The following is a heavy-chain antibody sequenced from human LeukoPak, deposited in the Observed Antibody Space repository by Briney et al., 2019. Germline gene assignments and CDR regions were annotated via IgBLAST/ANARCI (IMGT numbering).Heavy chain of an antibody. V-gene: IGHV4-59*01. J-gene: IGHJ5*02. CDR1: GGSISSYY. CDR3: ARAVNYDFWSGYPNWFDP. CDR2: IYYSGST. Sequence: SETLSLTCTVFGGSISSYYWSWIRQPPGKGLEWIGYIYYSGSTNYNPSLKSRVTISVDTSKNQFSLKLSSVTAADTAVYYCARAVNYDFWSGYPNWFDPWGQGTLVTVSS. D-gene: IGHD3-3*01.